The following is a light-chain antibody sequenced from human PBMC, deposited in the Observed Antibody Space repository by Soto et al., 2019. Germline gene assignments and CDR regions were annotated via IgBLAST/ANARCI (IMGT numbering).Light chain of an antibody. Sequence: ETVLTQFAATVSLSPGERATLYCRTGQSGKNEYLAWYQQKPGQAPRLLVYGIFNRATGVPARFSGSGSGTDFTLTISGLEPEDSAVYYCQHYDGSPRTFGQGPKVEIK. J-gene: IGKJ2*01. CDR1: QSGKNEY. CDR2: GIF. CDR3: QHYDGSPRT. V-gene: IGKV3-20*01.